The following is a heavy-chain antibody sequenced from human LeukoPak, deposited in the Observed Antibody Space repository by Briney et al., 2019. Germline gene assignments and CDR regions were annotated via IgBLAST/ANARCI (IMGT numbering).Heavy chain of an antibody. CDR2: ISSSTLKI. CDR3: XXXXXXXCSGNSCQGLDY. Sequence: GGSLRLSCAASGFTFSKYAMTWVRQAPGKGLEWVSAISSSTLKIYYADSVKGRFTISRDNSKKTLYLQMNSVRAEDTAVYYCXXXXXXXCSGNSCQGLDYWGQGTLVTVSS. J-gene: IGHJ4*02. D-gene: IGHD2-2*01. V-gene: IGHV3-23*01. CDR1: GFTFSKYA.